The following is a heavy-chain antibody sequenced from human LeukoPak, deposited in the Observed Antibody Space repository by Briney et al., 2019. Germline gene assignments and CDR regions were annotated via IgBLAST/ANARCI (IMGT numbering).Heavy chain of an antibody. V-gene: IGHV3-30-3*01. CDR3: ARSQSTFLLYYYDSSGFLIKD. CDR2: ISDDGNND. J-gene: IGHJ4*02. Sequence: GGSLRLSCAASGFTFNNFAMHWVRQAPGKGLEWVAVISDDGNNDYYADSVQGRFTISRDNSKNTLYLQMSSLRAEDTAMYYCARSQSTFLLYYYDSSGFLIKDWGQGTLLTVSS. CDR1: GFTFNNFA. D-gene: IGHD3-22*01.